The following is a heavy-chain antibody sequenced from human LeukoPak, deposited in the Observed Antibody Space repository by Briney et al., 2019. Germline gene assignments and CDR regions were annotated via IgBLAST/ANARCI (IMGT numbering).Heavy chain of an antibody. Sequence: GASVTVSCTASGYTFTGYYMHWVRQAPGQGLEWMGWINPNSGGTNYAQKFQGRVTMTRDTSISTAYMELSRLRSDDTAVYYCARPILRYCSGGSCSYNWFDPWGQGTLVTVSS. D-gene: IGHD2-15*01. CDR2: INPNSGGT. CDR1: GYTFTGYY. CDR3: ARPILRYCSGGSCSYNWFDP. J-gene: IGHJ5*02. V-gene: IGHV1-2*02.